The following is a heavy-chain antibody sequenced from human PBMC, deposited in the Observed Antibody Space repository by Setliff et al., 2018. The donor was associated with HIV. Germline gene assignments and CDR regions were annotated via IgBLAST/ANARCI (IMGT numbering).Heavy chain of an antibody. V-gene: IGHV3-48*01. CDR2: INPAGITM. J-gene: IGHJ4*02. CDR3: AKPAPDIAAAGTYYFDY. Sequence: PGGSLRLSCATSGFTFNNFGMYWVRQAPGKGLEWLSYINPAGITMYYADSVRGRFTISRDNAQSSLYLQMNSLRAEDTAVYYCAKPAPDIAAAGTYYFDYWGQGTLVTVSS. D-gene: IGHD6-13*01. CDR1: GFTFNNFG.